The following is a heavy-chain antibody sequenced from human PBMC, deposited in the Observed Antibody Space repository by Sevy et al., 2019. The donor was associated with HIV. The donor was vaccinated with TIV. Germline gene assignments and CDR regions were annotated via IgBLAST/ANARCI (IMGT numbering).Heavy chain of an antibody. CDR2: ISATGGST. Sequence: ETLSLTCAASGFTLTSYTMNWVRQAPGKGLEWVASISATGGSTYYADSVKGRFTISRDVSKGTLYLQMNSLTAEDTAIFYCAKTLQKLPFHPHYFDYWGQGTLVTVSS. CDR3: AKTLQKLPFHPHYFDY. CDR1: GFTLTSYT. V-gene: IGHV3-23*01. D-gene: IGHD2-21*02. J-gene: IGHJ4*02.